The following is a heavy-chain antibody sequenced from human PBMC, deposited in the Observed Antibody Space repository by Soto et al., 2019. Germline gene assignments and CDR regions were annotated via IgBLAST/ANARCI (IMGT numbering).Heavy chain of an antibody. V-gene: IGHV3-23*01. CDR2: ISGSGGGT. J-gene: IGHJ6*03. D-gene: IGHD3-10*01. CDR1: GFTFSNYA. CDR3: AKFFRMGDYYYYYMDV. Sequence: GGSLRLSCAASGFTFSNYAMSWVRQAPGKGLEWVSGISGSGGGTYYADSVKGRFTISRDNSKNTLYLQMNSLRAEDTAVYYCAKFFRMGDYYYYYMDVWGKGTTVTVSS.